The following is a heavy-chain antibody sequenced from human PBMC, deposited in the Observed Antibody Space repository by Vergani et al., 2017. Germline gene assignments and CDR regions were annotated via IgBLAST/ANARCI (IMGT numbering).Heavy chain of an antibody. V-gene: IGHV4-34*01. D-gene: IGHD4-17*01. CDR1: GGSFSGYY. J-gene: IGHJ6*02. CDR2: INHSGST. Sequence: QVQLQQWGAGLLKPSETLSLTCAVYGGSFSGYYWSWIRQPPGKGLEWIGEINHSGSTNYNPSLKSRVTISVDTSKNQFSLKLSSVTAADTAVYYCARADYGDYGQGYYYYGMDVWGQGTTVTVSS. CDR3: ARADYGDYGQGYYYYGMDV.